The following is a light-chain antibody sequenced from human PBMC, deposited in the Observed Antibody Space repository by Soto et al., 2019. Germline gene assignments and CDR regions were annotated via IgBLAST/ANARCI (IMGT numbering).Light chain of an antibody. Sequence: EIVLMQSPGTLSLSPGEGATLSCRASQSVNNNYLAWYQQRPGQAPTVLIFDTSRRATGVTDRFSGSGSGTDFTLHISRVEPDDFAVYYCQQYGSSQFTFGPGTKVNIK. CDR3: QQYGSSQFT. CDR2: DTS. V-gene: IGKV3-20*01. J-gene: IGKJ3*01. CDR1: QSVNNNY.